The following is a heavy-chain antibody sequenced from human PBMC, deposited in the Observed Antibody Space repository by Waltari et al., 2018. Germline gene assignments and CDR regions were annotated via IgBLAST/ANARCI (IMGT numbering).Heavy chain of an antibody. J-gene: IGHJ6*02. Sequence: QVQLVQSGAEVKKPGSSVKVSCKASGGTFSSYAISWVRPAPGQGLEWMGGIIPIFGTANYAQKFQGRVTITADESTSTAYMELSSLRSEDTAVYYCAREMRAVPAAASYGMDVWGQGTTVTVSS. CDR2: IIPIFGTA. D-gene: IGHD2-2*01. CDR3: AREMRAVPAAASYGMDV. V-gene: IGHV1-69*01. CDR1: GGTFSSYA.